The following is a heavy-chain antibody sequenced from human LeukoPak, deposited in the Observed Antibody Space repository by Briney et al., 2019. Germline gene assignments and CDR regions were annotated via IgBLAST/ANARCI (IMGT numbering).Heavy chain of an antibody. Sequence: ASVKVSCKASGYTFTDYYINWVRQAPGQGLEWMGWINPNSGGTNYAQKFQGWVTVTRDTSISTAYMELSRLRSDDTAIYYCARLPRNYGDYVAYWGQGILVTVSS. D-gene: IGHD4-17*01. CDR1: GYTFTDYY. V-gene: IGHV1-2*04. J-gene: IGHJ4*02. CDR3: ARLPRNYGDYVAY. CDR2: INPNSGGT.